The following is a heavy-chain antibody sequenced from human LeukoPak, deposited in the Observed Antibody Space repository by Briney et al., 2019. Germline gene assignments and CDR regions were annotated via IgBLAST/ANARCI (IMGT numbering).Heavy chain of an antibody. J-gene: IGHJ6*03. Sequence: SETLSLTCTVSGGSISSYYWSWIRQAPGKGLEWIGYIYYSGSTYYNPSLKSRVTISVDTSKNHFSLKLTSVTAADTSVYYCARETAGIPRYYMDVWGKGTTVTVSS. CDR1: GGSISSYY. CDR2: IYYSGST. V-gene: IGHV4-59*01. D-gene: IGHD1-1*01. CDR3: ARETAGIPRYYMDV.